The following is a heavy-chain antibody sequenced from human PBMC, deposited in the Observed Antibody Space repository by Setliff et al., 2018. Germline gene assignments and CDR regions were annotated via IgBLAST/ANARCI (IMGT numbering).Heavy chain of an antibody. CDR2: INPSGGST. CDR1: GYTFTSYY. J-gene: IGHJ3*02. Sequence: ASVKVSCKASGYTFTSYYMHWVRQAPGQGLEWTGIINPSGGSTSYAQKFQGRVTMTRDTSTSTVYMELSSLRSEDTAVYYCARDVFPYHYEGAFDIWGQGTMVTVSS. V-gene: IGHV1-46*01. D-gene: IGHD3-22*01. CDR3: ARDVFPYHYEGAFDI.